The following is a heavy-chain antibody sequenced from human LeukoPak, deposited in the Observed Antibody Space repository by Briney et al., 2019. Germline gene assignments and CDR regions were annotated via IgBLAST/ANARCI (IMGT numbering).Heavy chain of an antibody. V-gene: IGHV3-53*01. Sequence: PGGSLRLSCAASGFTFSSYAMSWVRQAPGKGLEWVSVMSSGGVTYYADSVKGRFTISRDKSKNTLYLQMNSLRVEDTAVYYCGGGWQSRGPIEYWGQGTLVTVSS. J-gene: IGHJ4*02. CDR3: GGGWQSRGPIEY. D-gene: IGHD6-19*01. CDR1: GFTFSSYA. CDR2: MSSGGVT.